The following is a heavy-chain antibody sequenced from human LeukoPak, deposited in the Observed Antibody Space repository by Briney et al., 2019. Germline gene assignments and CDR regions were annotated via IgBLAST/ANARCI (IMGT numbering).Heavy chain of an antibody. J-gene: IGHJ4*02. CDR1: GRSISSHY. Sequence: SQTLSLTCTVSGRSISSHYWSWIRQPPGAGLEWIGYMYYNGSTNYNPSLKTRVTISVDTSKNQFSLKVRSVTAADTAVYYCASGSTRYCSSTGCFDYWGQGTLVTVSS. D-gene: IGHD2-2*01. CDR2: MYYNGST. CDR3: ASGSTRYCSSTGCFDY. V-gene: IGHV4-59*11.